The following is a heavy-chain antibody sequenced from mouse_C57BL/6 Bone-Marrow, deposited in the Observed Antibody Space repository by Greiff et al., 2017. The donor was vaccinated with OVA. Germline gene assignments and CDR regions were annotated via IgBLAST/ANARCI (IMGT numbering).Heavy chain of an antibody. CDR1: GFTFSDYY. Sequence: EVMLVESGGGLVQPGGSLKLSCAASGFTFSDYYMYWVRQTPEKRLEWVAYISNGGGSTYYPDTVKGRFTISRDNAKNTLYLQMSRLKSEDTAMYYCARLSGLRNYFDYWGQGTTLTVSS. V-gene: IGHV5-12*01. D-gene: IGHD3-1*01. CDR2: ISNGGGST. J-gene: IGHJ2*01. CDR3: ARLSGLRNYFDY.